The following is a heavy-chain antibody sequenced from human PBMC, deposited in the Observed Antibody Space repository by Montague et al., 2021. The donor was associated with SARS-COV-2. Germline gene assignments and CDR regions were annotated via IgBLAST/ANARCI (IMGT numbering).Heavy chain of an antibody. V-gene: IGHV4-59*01. CDR1: GGSLKNYY. Sequence: SETLSLTCSVSGGSLKNYYWSWIRQPPGKELEWMGYIDYSGSTNYNPSLRFRLTLSVDTSSNQFSLKLNSLTSADTAVYYCARIHSSGWAYFFDYWGQGTLVRVSS. CDR2: IDYSGST. J-gene: IGHJ4*02. CDR3: ARIHSSGWAYFFDY. D-gene: IGHD6-19*01.